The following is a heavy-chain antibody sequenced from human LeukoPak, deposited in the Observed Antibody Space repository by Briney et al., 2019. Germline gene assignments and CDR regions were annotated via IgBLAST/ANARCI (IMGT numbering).Heavy chain of an antibody. J-gene: IGHJ4*02. CDR3: ARDRDSSDY. D-gene: IGHD3-22*01. CDR1: GFTFSSYW. V-gene: IGHV3-7*03. CDR2: MNQDGSEK. Sequence: GGSLRLSCAASGFTFSSYWMSWVRQAPGKGLEWVANMNQDGSEKYYVDSVKGRFTISRDNAKNSLYLQMNSVRAEDTAVYYCARDRDSSDYWGQGTLVTVSS.